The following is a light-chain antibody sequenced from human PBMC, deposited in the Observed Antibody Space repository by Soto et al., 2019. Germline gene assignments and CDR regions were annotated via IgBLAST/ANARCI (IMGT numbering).Light chain of an antibody. J-gene: IGLJ2*01. CDR1: SSDIGGYKY. CDR3: GAYAGLNDVL. CDR2: EVN. Sequence: QSALTQPPSASGSPGQSVTISCTGTSSDIGGYKYVSWYQQKSGKAPKLIIYEVNERPSGVPDRFSGSKSDNTASLTVSGLQGEDEADYYCGAYAGLNDVLFGGVTNLTVL. V-gene: IGLV2-8*01.